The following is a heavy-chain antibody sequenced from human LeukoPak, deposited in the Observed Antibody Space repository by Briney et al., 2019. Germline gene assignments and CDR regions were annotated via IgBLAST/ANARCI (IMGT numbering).Heavy chain of an antibody. CDR1: GYSISSGYY. Sequence: SETLSLTCTVSGYSISSGYYWGWIRQPPGKGLEWIGSIYHSGSTYYDPSLKSRVTISVDTSKNQFSLKLSSVTAADTAVYYCAAYDSFFGYFDYWGQGTLVTVSS. D-gene: IGHD3-3*01. V-gene: IGHV4-38-2*02. CDR2: IYHSGST. J-gene: IGHJ4*02. CDR3: AAYDSFFGYFDY.